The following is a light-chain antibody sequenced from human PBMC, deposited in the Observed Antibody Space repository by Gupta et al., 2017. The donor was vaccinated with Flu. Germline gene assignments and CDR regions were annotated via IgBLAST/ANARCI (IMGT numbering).Light chain of an antibody. V-gene: IGKV3-15*01. CDR2: GAS. CDR3: QQYNNWPPDT. CDR1: QSVSIN. J-gene: IGKJ2*01. Sequence: EIVMTQSPATLSVSPGERATLSCRASQSVSINLAWYQQKPGLAPRLLIYGASTRASGIPARFSGSGSGTEFTLTISSLQSEDFAVYYCQQYNNWPPDTFGQGTKLEIK.